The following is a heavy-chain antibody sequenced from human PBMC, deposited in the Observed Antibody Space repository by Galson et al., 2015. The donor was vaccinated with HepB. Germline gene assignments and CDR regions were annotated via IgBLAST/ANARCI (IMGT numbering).Heavy chain of an antibody. D-gene: IGHD5-24*01. CDR2: ITGNGDST. J-gene: IGHJ5*01. CDR3: AKGDGLIDS. V-gene: IGHV3-23*01. Sequence: SLRLSCAASGFAFDSHAMRWVRQAPGRGLEWISGITGNGDSTFYADSVKGRFTVSKDNSNKMLYLQMNSLRAEDAGLYFCAKGDGLIDSWGQGILVTVSS. CDR1: GFAFDSHA.